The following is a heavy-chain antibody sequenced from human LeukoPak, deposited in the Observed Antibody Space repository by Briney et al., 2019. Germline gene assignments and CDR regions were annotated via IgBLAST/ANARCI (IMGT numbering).Heavy chain of an antibody. D-gene: IGHD1-20*01. J-gene: IGHJ6*03. Sequence: GASVKVSSKASGGTLSSYAFNWGRQAPGQRLEWRGGIIPMFGTAPYAQNLQGRVTITTDESTTTTYMELSSLRAEDTAVYYCARSPRITGSLDYYYYMDVWGKGTTVTVSS. CDR3: ARSPRITGSLDYYYYMDV. V-gene: IGHV1-69*05. CDR1: GGTLSSYA. CDR2: IIPMFGTA.